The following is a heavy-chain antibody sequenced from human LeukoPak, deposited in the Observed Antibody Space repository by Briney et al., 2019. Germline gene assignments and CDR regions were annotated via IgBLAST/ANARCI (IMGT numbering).Heavy chain of an antibody. CDR3: GGNRVGAKRFDY. Sequence: ASETLSLTCAVYGGSFSDYYWSRIRQPPGKGLEWIGEINHSGSTNYNPSLKSRVTISVDTSKNQFSLKLSSVTAADTAVYYCGGNRVGAKRFDYWGQGTLVTVSS. V-gene: IGHV4-34*01. D-gene: IGHD1-26*01. CDR2: INHSGST. J-gene: IGHJ4*02. CDR1: GGSFSDYY.